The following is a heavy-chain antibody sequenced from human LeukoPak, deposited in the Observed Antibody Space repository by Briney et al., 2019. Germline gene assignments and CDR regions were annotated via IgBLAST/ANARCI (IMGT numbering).Heavy chain of an antibody. CDR1: GGSFSGYY. D-gene: IGHD2-15*01. CDR3: ARYSHRAGIDY. V-gene: IGHV4-34*01. CDR2: INHSGST. J-gene: IGHJ4*02. Sequence: SETLSLTCAVYGGSFSGYYWSWIRQPPGKGLEWIGEINHSGSTNYNPSLKSRVTISVDTSKNQFSPKLSSVTAADTAVYYCARYSHRAGIDYWGQGTLVTVSS.